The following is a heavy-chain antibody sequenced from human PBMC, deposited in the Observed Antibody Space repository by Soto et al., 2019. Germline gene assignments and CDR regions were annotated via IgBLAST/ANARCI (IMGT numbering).Heavy chain of an antibody. D-gene: IGHD3-10*02. CDR3: ARSSVRGWSY. CDR2: ITHSGST. V-gene: IGHV4-34*01. Sequence: TSESLSLTXAVYGGSFSGYYWTWIRQPPGKGLEWIGEITHSGSTNYNPSLKSRVTISVDTSKNQFSLNLNSVTAADTAVYYCARSSVRGWSYWGQGTLVTVSS. J-gene: IGHJ4*02. CDR1: GGSFSGYY.